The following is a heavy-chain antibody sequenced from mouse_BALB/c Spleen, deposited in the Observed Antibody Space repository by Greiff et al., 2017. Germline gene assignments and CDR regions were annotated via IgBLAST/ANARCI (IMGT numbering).Heavy chain of an antibody. CDR3: ARYTVLRLERAWFAY. Sequence: EVQVVESGGGLVQPGGSLRLSCATSGFTFTDYYMSWVRQPPGKGLEWLGFIRNQANGYTTEYSASGKGRFTISRDNAKHNLYLQMSILRSDDTSLYYCARYTVLRLERAWFAYWGQGTLVTVSA. J-gene: IGHJ3*01. CDR1: GFTFTDYY. V-gene: IGHV7-3*02. CDR2: IRNQANGYTT. D-gene: IGHD1-1*01.